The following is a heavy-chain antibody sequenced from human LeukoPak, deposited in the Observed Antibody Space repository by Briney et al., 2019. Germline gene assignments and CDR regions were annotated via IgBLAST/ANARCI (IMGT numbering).Heavy chain of an antibody. V-gene: IGHV3-23*01. J-gene: IGHJ6*03. D-gene: IGHD2-15*01. CDR1: GFTFSSYG. CDR3: AKGAVGFYYYMDV. Sequence: GGTLRLSCAASGFTFSSYGMHWVRQAPGKGLEWVSAISGSGGSTYYADSVRGRFTISRDNSKNTLYLQMNSLRAEDTAVYYCAKGAVGFYYYMDVWGKGTTVTISS. CDR2: ISGSGGST.